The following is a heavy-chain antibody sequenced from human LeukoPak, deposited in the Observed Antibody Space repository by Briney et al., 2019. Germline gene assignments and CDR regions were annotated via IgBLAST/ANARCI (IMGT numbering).Heavy chain of an antibody. D-gene: IGHD3-16*01. V-gene: IGHV5-51*01. CDR3: ARLDDVTAPFDY. J-gene: IGHJ4*02. CDR2: IYPGDSDT. CDR1: GYIFTTYW. Sequence: GESLKISCKASGYIFTTYWIGWVRQMPGKGLEWMGFIYPGDSDTRYSPSFQGQVTISADKSISTAYLQWGSLKASDTAMYYCARLDDVTAPFDYGGQGTLVTVSS.